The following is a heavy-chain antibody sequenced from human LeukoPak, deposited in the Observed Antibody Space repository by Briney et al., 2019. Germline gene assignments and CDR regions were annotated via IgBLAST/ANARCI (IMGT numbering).Heavy chain of an antibody. CDR2: INPSGGST. CDR1: GYTFTSYY. V-gene: IGHV1-46*01. J-gene: IGHJ6*02. D-gene: IGHD6-13*01. CDR3: ARLGIAAAGKDYYYYGMDV. Sequence: ASVKVSCKASGYTFTSYYMHWVRRAPGQGLEWMGIINPSGGSTGYAQKFQGRVTMTRDTSTSTVYMELSSLRSEDTAVYYCARLGIAAAGKDYYYYGMDVWGQGTTVTVSS.